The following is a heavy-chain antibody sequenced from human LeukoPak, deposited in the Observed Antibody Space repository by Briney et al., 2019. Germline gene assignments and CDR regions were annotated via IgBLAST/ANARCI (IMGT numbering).Heavy chain of an antibody. Sequence: GGSLRLSCAASGFTFSSYWMTWVRQAPGKGLEWVANIKQDGSEAYYVDSVKGRFTISRDNAKNSLYLQMNSLRAEDTAVYYCARANGGNYGYGMDVWGQGTTVTVSS. CDR3: ARANGGNYGYGMDV. CDR2: IKQDGSEA. CDR1: GFTFSSYW. J-gene: IGHJ6*02. V-gene: IGHV3-7*03. D-gene: IGHD4-23*01.